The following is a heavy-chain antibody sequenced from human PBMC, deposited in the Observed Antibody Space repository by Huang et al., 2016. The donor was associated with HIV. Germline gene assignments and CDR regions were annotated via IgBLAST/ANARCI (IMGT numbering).Heavy chain of an antibody. CDR1: GFSFRSSA. CDR3: AKDLVTYDSSGSV. D-gene: IGHD3-22*01. Sequence: EVHLLESGGGLVQPGGSLRLSCAASGFSFRSSAMSWVRQAPGRGVEWVSTVSNSASSRHYSDSGRGRFTISRDNSKDTLYLQMNSLRAEDTALYYCAKDLVTYDSSGSVWGQGTLVTVSS. V-gene: IGHV3-23*01. CDR2: VSNSASSR. J-gene: IGHJ4*02.